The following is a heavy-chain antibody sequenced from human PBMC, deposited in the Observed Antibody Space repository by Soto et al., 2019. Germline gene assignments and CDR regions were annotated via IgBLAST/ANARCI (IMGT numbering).Heavy chain of an antibody. CDR2: ISAYNGNT. J-gene: IGHJ5*02. CDR1: GYTFTSYG. V-gene: IGHV1-18*01. CDR3: ARVPYAPLIAAAGHNWFDP. Sequence: ASVKVSCKASGYTFTSYGISWVRQAPGQGLEWMGWISAYNGNTNYAQKLQGRVTMTTDTSTSTAYMELRSLRSDDTAVYYCARVPYAPLIAAAGHNWFDPWGQGTLVTVSS. D-gene: IGHD6-13*01.